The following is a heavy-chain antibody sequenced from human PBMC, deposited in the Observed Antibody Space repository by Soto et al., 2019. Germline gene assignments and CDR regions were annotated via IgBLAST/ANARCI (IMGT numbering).Heavy chain of an antibody. J-gene: IGHJ5*02. Sequence: EVQLVESGGGLAQPGRSLRLSCVASGFNSDDYAMHWVRQAPGKGLEWVAGISWNSGSLGYADSVKGRFTISRDTAKNSLFLHMNSLRVEDTAFYYCTKDKALLSSWATAWFDPWGQGTLVTVSS. D-gene: IGHD6-13*01. CDR3: TKDKALLSSWATAWFDP. CDR1: GFNSDDYA. V-gene: IGHV3-9*02. CDR2: ISWNSGSL.